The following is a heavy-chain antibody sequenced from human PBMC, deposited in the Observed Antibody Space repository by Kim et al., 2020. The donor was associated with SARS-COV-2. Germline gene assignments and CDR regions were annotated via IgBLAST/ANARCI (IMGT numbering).Heavy chain of an antibody. J-gene: IGHJ6*02. V-gene: IGHV6-1*01. CDR1: GDSVSSNRAA. D-gene: IGHD1-20*01. CDR3: ASYNTRWEYGMDV. CDR2: TYYRSKWYN. Sequence: SQTLSLTCAISGDSVSSNRAAWNWIRQSPSRGLEWLGRTYYRSKWYNDYAVSVKSRITINPDTSKNQFSLQLNSVTPDDTAVYYCASYNTRWEYGMDVWGQGTTVTVSS.